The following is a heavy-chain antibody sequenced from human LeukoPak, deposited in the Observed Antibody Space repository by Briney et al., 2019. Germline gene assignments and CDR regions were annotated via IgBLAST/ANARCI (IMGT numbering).Heavy chain of an antibody. D-gene: IGHD6-19*01. Sequence: GGSLRLSCEVSGISVSDKYMSWVRQAPGKGLECVSLIYGGGDTYYADSVKGRFTISRDNSKNTPYLQMNSLRAEDTAVHYCAVLTSGWRFQHWGQGTLVTVSS. CDR1: GISVSDKY. CDR3: AVLTSGWRFQH. CDR2: IYGGGDT. J-gene: IGHJ1*01. V-gene: IGHV3-53*01.